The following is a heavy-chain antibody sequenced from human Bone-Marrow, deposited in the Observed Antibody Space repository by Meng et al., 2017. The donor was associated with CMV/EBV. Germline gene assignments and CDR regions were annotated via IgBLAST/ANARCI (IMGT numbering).Heavy chain of an antibody. J-gene: IGHJ6*02. CDR3: ERDSGVYSMDV. D-gene: IGHD3-10*01. CDR2: IYYSGST. CDR1: GDSISSYY. V-gene: IGHV4-59*01. Sequence: GSLRLSCTVSGDSISSYYWSWIRQPPGKGLEWIGYIYYSGSTNYNPSLKSRVAISVDTSKNQFSLKLSTVTAADTAVYYCERDSGVYSMDVWGQGTTVTVSS.